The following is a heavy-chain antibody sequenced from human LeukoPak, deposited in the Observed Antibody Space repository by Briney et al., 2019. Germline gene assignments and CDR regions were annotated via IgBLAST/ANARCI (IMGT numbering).Heavy chain of an antibody. J-gene: IGHJ4*02. Sequence: ASVKVSCKASGYTFTSYDINWVRQATGQGLEWMGWMNPNSGGTNYAQKFQGRVTITRDTSISTAYMELSRLRSDDTAVYYCARAIGYYDSSGPGYWGQGTLVTVSS. V-gene: IGHV1-2*02. CDR2: MNPNSGGT. CDR1: GYTFTSYD. CDR3: ARAIGYYDSSGPGY. D-gene: IGHD3-22*01.